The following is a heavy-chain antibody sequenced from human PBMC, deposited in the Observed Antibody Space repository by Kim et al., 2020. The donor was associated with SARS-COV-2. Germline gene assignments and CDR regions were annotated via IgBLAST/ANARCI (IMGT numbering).Heavy chain of an antibody. D-gene: IGHD1-26*01. Sequence: GGSLRLSCAASGFTFSSYWMHWVRQVPGEGLVWVSRINSDGSTTSYADSVKGRFTISRDNAKNTLYLQMNSLRADDTAVYYCARRTLSGGYYYFDHWGQG. CDR3: ARRTLSGGYYYFDH. CDR2: INSDGSTT. V-gene: IGHV3-74*01. J-gene: IGHJ4*02. CDR1: GFTFSSYW.